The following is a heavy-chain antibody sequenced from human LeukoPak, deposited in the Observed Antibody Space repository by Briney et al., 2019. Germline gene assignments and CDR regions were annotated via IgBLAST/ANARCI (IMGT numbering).Heavy chain of an antibody. V-gene: IGHV4-38-2*02. J-gene: IGHJ4*02. D-gene: IGHD6-13*01. CDR3: ARDPRIAAASYFDY. CDR2: IYHSGNT. Sequence: SETLSLTCTVSGYSISSGFYWGWIRQPPGKGLEWFGSIYHSGNTYYNPSLKSRVTISVDTSKNQFSLKLSSVTAADTAVYYCARDPRIAAASYFDYWGPGTLVTVSS. CDR1: GYSISSGFY.